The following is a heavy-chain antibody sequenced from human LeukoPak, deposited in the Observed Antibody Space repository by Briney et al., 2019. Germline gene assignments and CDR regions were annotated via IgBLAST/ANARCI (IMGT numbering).Heavy chain of an antibody. CDR3: AIDLTSGFDY. J-gene: IGHJ4*02. CDR2: IYYSGST. Sequence: MASETLSLTCTVSGGSISSSSYYWGWIRQPPGKGLEWIGSIYYSGSTYYNPSLKSRVTISVDTSKNQFSLKLSSVTAADTAAYYCAIDLTSGFDYWGQGTLVTVSS. D-gene: IGHD3-10*01. V-gene: IGHV4-39*01. CDR1: GGSISSSSYY.